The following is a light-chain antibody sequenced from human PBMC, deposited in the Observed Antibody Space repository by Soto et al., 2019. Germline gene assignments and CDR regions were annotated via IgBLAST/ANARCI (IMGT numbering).Light chain of an antibody. CDR1: ENISTW. V-gene: IGKV1-5*03. CDR3: QQYNSNRT. J-gene: IGKJ1*01. CDR2: KAS. Sequence: DIQMTQSPSTLSASVGDRVTITCRASENISTWVAWYQQKPGKVPKFLMYKASTLESGVPSRFSGRGSGTEFTLTISSLQPDDFATYYCQQYNSNRTFGQGTKVEIK.